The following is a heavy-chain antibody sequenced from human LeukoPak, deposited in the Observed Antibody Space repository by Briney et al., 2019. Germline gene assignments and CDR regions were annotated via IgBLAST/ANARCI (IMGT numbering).Heavy chain of an antibody. CDR2: IRSKAYGGTT. CDR3: SRADYYGSGSPISLDV. V-gene: IGHV3-49*04. J-gene: IGHJ6*04. CDR1: GFSFGDYT. D-gene: IGHD3-10*01. Sequence: PGGSLRLSCTVSGFSFGDYTMSWVRQAPGKGLEWVGFIRSKAYGGTTEYAASVKGRFTISRDDSKTIAYLQMNSLKTEDTAVYYCSRADYYGSGSPISLDVWGKGTTVTVSS.